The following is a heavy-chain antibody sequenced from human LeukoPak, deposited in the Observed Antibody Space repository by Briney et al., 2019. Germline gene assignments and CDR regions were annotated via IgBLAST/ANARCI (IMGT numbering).Heavy chain of an antibody. CDR1: GFTFSSYE. J-gene: IGHJ4*02. CDR2: ISSSDSTI. CDR3: ARVLYARNDLDY. Sequence: AGSLRLSCVASGFTFSSYEMNWVRQAPGKGLEMVSFISSSDSTIYYGDSVKGRFTISRDNAKNSLYLQMNSLRAEDTAVYYCARVLYARNDLDYWGQGTLVTVSS. D-gene: IGHD1-1*01. V-gene: IGHV3-48*03.